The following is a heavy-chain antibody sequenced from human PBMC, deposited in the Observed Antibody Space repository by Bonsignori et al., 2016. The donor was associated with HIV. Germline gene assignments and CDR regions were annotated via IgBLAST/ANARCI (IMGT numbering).Heavy chain of an antibody. J-gene: IGHJ4*02. CDR3: ARVRYSSGWYDY. Sequence: VRQAPGKGLEWVSSISSSSSYIYYADSVKGRFTISRDNAKNSLYLQMNSLRAEDTAVYYCARVRYSSGWYDYWGQGTLVTVSS. V-gene: IGHV3-21*01. CDR2: ISSSSSYI. D-gene: IGHD6-19*01.